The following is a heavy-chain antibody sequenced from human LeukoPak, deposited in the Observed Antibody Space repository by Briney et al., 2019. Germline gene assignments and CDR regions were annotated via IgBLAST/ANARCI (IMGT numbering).Heavy chain of an antibody. J-gene: IGHJ5*02. Sequence: GASVKVSFKASGYTFTGYFMHWVRQAPGQGLEWMGWINPNSGGTNYAQQFQGRVIMTRDTSISTTYMELRRLRSDDTAVYYCARGLADRYCSGDSCYPGYNWFDPWGQGTQVTVSS. V-gene: IGHV1-2*02. CDR2: INPNSGGT. CDR3: ARGLADRYCSGDSCYPGYNWFDP. CDR1: GYTFTGYF. D-gene: IGHD2-15*01.